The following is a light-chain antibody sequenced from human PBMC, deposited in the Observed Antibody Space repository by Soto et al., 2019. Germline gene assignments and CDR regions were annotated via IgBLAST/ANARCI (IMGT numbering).Light chain of an antibody. CDR1: QSISSY. J-gene: IGKJ1*01. Sequence: DIQMTQSPSSLSASVGDRVTITCRASQSISSYLNWYQQIPGKAPKLLIYRASSLESGVPSRLSGSGSGKDFTLTISSLQPEDFATYYCQQSYNTPWTFGQGTKVEIK. V-gene: IGKV1-39*01. CDR2: RAS. CDR3: QQSYNTPWT.